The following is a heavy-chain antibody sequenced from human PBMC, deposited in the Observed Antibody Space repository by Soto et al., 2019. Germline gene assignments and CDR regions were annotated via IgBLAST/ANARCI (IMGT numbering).Heavy chain of an antibody. CDR1: GFTFSNAW. V-gene: IGHV3-15*07. CDR2: IKSKTDGGTT. D-gene: IGHD3-10*01. Sequence: EVQLVESGGGFVKPGGSLRLSCAASGFTFSNAWMNWVRQAPGKGLEWVGRIKSKTDGGTTDYAAPVKGRFTISRDDSKNTLYLQMNSLKTEDTAVYYCTTDLPYNNYYGSGSYYLDYWGQGTLVTVSS. CDR3: TTDLPYNNYYGSGSYYLDY. J-gene: IGHJ4*02.